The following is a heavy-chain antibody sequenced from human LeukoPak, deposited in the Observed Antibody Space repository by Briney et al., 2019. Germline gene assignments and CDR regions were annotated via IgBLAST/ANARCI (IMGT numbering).Heavy chain of an antibody. CDR3: ARDLGGSYYRPDAFDI. Sequence: GGSLRLSCAASGFTVSSNYMSWVRQAPGKGLEWVSVIYSGGSTYYADSVKGRFTISRDNSKNTLYLQMNSLRAEDTAVYYCARDLGGSYYRPDAFDIWGQGTMVTVSS. CDR2: IYSGGST. D-gene: IGHD1-26*01. CDR1: GFTVSSNY. V-gene: IGHV3-66*01. J-gene: IGHJ3*02.